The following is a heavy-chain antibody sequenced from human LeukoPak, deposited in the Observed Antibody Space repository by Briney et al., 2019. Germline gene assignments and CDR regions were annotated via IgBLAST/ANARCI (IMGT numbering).Heavy chain of an antibody. CDR3: VRDLMGSGSTTAYLHH. CDR1: GFTFSDYS. Sequence: GGSLRLSCAASGFTFSDYSMNWVRQAPGKGLEWVSSISRSSRHVYYAGSVKGRFPIYRDNAKDSLYLQMNSLRAEDMAVYFCVRDLMGSGSTTAYLHHWGQGTLVTVSS. D-gene: IGHD1-1*01. J-gene: IGHJ1*01. CDR2: ISRSSRHV. V-gene: IGHV3-21*01.